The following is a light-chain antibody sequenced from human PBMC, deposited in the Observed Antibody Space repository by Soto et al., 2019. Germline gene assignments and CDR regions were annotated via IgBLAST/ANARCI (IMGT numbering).Light chain of an antibody. CDR1: SSNIGSNT. CDR3: AAWDDSLNGSYVV. J-gene: IGLJ2*01. V-gene: IGLV1-44*01. CDR2: SNN. Sequence: QSVLTQPPSASGTPGQRVTISCSGSSSNIGSNTVNWYQQLPGTAPKLLIYSNNQLPSGVPDRFSGSKSGTSASLAISGLQSEDEADYYCAAWDDSLNGSYVVFGGGTKLTVL.